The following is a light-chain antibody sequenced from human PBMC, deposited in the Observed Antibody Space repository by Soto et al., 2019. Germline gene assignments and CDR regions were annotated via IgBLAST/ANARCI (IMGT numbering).Light chain of an antibody. J-gene: IGLJ1*01. V-gene: IGLV1-40*01. Sequence: QSVLTQAPSVSGAPGQRVIISCTGGSSNIGADYEVHWYQQLPGTAPKLLIYGNTNRPSGVPVRFSGSKSGSSASLAITGLQAEDEAEYYCQSYDNTLKGCVFGTGTKVTVL. CDR3: QSYDNTLKGCV. CDR1: SSNIGADYE. CDR2: GNT.